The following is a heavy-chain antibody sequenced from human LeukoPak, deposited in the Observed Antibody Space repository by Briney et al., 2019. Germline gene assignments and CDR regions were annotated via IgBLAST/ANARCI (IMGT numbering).Heavy chain of an antibody. D-gene: IGHD3-22*01. Sequence: ASVEVSCKVSGYTLTELSMHWVRQAPGKGLEWMGGFDPEDGETIYAQKFQGRVTMTEDTSTDTAYMELSSLRSEDTAVYYCATDRKGYYYDSSGLFDYWGQGTLVTVSS. CDR2: FDPEDGET. CDR3: ATDRKGYYYDSSGLFDY. CDR1: GYTLTELS. J-gene: IGHJ4*02. V-gene: IGHV1-24*01.